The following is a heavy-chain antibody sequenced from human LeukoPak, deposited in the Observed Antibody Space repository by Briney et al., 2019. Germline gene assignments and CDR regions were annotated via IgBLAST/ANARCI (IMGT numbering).Heavy chain of an antibody. V-gene: IGHV1-3*01. CDR1: GYTFTSYA. Sequence: ASVKVSCKASGYTFTSYAMHWVRQAPGQRLEWMGWINAGNGNTKYPQKFQGRVTITRDTSASTAYMELSSLRSEDTAVYYCARGEYYYDSSGYYPYFQHWGQGTLVTVSS. CDR3: ARGEYYYDSSGYYPYFQH. D-gene: IGHD3-22*01. CDR2: INAGNGNT. J-gene: IGHJ1*01.